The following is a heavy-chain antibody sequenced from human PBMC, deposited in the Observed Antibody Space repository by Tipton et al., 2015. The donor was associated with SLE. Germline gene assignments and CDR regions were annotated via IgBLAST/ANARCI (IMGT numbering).Heavy chain of an antibody. CDR3: ARSYYYYYYYMDV. Sequence: TLSLTCAVFGGSFSAYYWSWIRQPPGKGLEWIGEINHGGNTNYNPSLKSRVTISVDTSKNQISLNLSSVTAADTAVYYCARSYYYYYYYMDVWGKGTTVTVSS. CDR1: GGSFSAYY. J-gene: IGHJ6*03. CDR2: INHGGNT. V-gene: IGHV4-34*01.